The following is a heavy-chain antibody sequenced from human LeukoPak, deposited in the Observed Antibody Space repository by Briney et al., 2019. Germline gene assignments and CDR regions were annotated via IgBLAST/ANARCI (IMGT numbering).Heavy chain of an antibody. CDR2: IIPIFGTA. D-gene: IGHD3-9*01. V-gene: IGHV1-69*05. Sequence: ASVKVSCKASGGTFSSYAISWVRQAPGQGLEWMGGIIPIFGTANYAQKFQGRVTITTDESTSTAYMELSSLRAEDTAVYYCAKVGGFDWYDYYYYYMDVWGKGTTVTVSS. CDR1: GGTFSSYA. CDR3: AKVGGFDWYDYYYYYMDV. J-gene: IGHJ6*03.